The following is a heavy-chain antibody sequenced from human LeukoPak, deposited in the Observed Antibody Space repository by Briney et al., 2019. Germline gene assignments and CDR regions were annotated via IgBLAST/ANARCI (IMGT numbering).Heavy chain of an antibody. J-gene: IGHJ4*02. CDR3: ARMYSSGWPFDY. CDR1: GGTFSSYA. D-gene: IGHD6-19*01. Sequence: ASVKVSCKASGGTFSSYAISWVRQAPGQGLEWMGGIIPIFGTANYAQKFQGRVTITTDESTSTAYMELSSLRSKDTAVYYCARMYSSGWPFDYWGQGTLVTVSS. V-gene: IGHV1-69*05. CDR2: IIPIFGTA.